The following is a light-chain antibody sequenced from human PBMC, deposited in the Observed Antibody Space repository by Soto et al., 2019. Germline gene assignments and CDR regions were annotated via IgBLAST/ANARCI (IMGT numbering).Light chain of an antibody. Sequence: QSALTQPASVSGSPGQSITISCTGTNTDVGSYNLVSWYQQHPGRAPKLMICEVTERPSGVSGRFSGSKSGNTASLTIPGLQPEDEADYYCSSFAGSXSYWXFGGGXKLXV. CDR3: SSFAGSXSYWX. V-gene: IGLV2-23*02. CDR2: EVT. CDR1: NTDVGSYNL. J-gene: IGLJ3*02.